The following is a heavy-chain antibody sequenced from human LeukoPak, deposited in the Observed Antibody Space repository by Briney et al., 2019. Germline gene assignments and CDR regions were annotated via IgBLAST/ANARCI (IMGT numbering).Heavy chain of an antibody. CDR3: ARSPAAASRYFDY. D-gene: IGHD2-2*01. CDR2: ICYTGSS. J-gene: IGHJ4*02. Sequence: ASETLSLTCTVSGGSISGSDYYWSWIRQPPEKGLEWIGYICYTGSSYHNPSLRSRLTISVDTSKNQFSLKLSSVTAADTAVYYCARSPAAASRYFDYWGQGTLVTVSS. CDR1: GGSISGSDYY. V-gene: IGHV4-30-4*08.